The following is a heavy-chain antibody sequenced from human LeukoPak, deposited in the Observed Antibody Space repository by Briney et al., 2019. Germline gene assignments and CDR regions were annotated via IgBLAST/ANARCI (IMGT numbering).Heavy chain of an antibody. D-gene: IGHD3-10*01. V-gene: IGHV1-2*02. CDR2: INPNSGGT. CDR3: ARDRSGDDGYNWFDP. J-gene: IGHJ5*02. Sequence: GASVKVSCKASGYTFTGYYMHWVRQAPGQGLEWMGWINPNSGGTNYAQKLQGRVTMTTDTSTSTAYMELRSLRSDDTAVYYCARDRSGDDGYNWFDPWGQGTLVTVSS. CDR1: GYTFTGYY.